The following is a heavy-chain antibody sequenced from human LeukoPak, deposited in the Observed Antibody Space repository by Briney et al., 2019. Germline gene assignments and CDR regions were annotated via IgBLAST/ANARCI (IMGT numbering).Heavy chain of an antibody. CDR2: IYHSGST. Sequence: SETLSLTCTVSGYSISSGYYWGWIRQPPGKGLEWIGSIYHSGSTYYNPSLKSRVTISVDTSKNQFSLKLSSVTAADTAVYYCARDPRGYGGKRYFDYWGQGTLVTVSS. CDR3: ARDPRGYGGKRYFDY. CDR1: GYSISSGYY. V-gene: IGHV4-38-2*02. D-gene: IGHD4-23*01. J-gene: IGHJ4*02.